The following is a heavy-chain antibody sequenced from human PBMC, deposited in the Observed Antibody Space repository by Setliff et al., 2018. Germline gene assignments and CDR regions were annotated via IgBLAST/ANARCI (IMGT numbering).Heavy chain of an antibody. D-gene: IGHD2-2*02. J-gene: IGHJ6*03. Sequence: KPSETLSLTCIVSGDSISSNSHYWGWIRQPPGKGLEWIGTIYYSATTYRNPSLKSRVTISVDTSRNQFSLKLSSVTAADTAVYYCARQWTDCTSANCYTMAYYYYYMDVWGKGTTVTVSS. CDR3: ARQWTDCTSANCYTMAYYYYYMDV. V-gene: IGHV4-39*01. CDR2: IYYSATT. CDR1: GDSISSNSHY.